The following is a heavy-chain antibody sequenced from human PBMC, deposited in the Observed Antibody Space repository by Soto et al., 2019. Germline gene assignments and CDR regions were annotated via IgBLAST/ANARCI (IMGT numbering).Heavy chain of an antibody. J-gene: IGHJ4*01. CDR1: EGSFSTYA. V-gene: IGHV1-69*06. CDR2: IIPLFGTE. CDR3: ATGFWSGPIAHYFDY. Sequence: QVHLVQSGAEVKKPGSSVKVSCKASEGSFSTYAINWLRQAPGQGLEWMGGIIPLFGTENYAQNFQDRFTFTADKSTTTAYMEVRSLTSEDTAVYYCATGFWSGPIAHYFDYWGQGTLVTVSS. D-gene: IGHD3-3*01.